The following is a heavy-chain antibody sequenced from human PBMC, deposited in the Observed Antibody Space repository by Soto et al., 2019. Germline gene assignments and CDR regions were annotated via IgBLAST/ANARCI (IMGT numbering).Heavy chain of an antibody. Sequence: GGSLRLSCAASGFTFSSYSMNWVRQAPGKGLEWVSYISSSSSTIYYADSVKGRFTISRDNAKNSLYLQMNSLRAEDTAVYYCAREGSAIGPYYDILTGYSAVDFWGQGTLVTVSS. CDR3: AREGSAIGPYYDILTGYSAVDF. V-gene: IGHV3-48*01. J-gene: IGHJ4*02. D-gene: IGHD3-9*01. CDR1: GFTFSSYS. CDR2: ISSSSSTI.